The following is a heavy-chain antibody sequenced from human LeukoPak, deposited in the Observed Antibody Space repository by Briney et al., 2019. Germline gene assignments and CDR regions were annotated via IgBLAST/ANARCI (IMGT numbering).Heavy chain of an antibody. J-gene: IGHJ4*02. D-gene: IGHD2-2*01. CDR1: GGSFSGYY. V-gene: IGHV4-34*01. CDR2: INHSGST. CDR3: ARRYCSSTSCRWGYFDY. Sequence: PSETLSLTCAVYGGSFSGYYWSWIRQPPGKGLEWIGEINHSGSTNYNPSLKSRVTISVDTSKNQFSLKLSSVTAADTAVYYCARRYCSSTSCRWGYFDYWGQGTLVTVSS.